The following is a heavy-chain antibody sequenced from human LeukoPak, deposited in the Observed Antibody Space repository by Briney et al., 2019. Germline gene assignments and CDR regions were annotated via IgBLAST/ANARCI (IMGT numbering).Heavy chain of an antibody. D-gene: IGHD4-17*01. CDR1: GFTFSSYW. CDR2: IKQDGSEK. Sequence: GGSLRLSCAASGFTFSSYWMSWVRQAPGKGLEWVANIKQDGSEKNYVDSVKGRFTISRDNAENSLYLQMNSLRAEDTAVFYCAKNRGRDYGEDAFDIWGQGTMVTVSS. CDR3: AKNRGRDYGEDAFDI. J-gene: IGHJ3*02. V-gene: IGHV3-7*01.